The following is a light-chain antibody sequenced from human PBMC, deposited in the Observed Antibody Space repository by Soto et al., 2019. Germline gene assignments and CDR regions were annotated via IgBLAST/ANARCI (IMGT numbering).Light chain of an antibody. V-gene: IGKV3-20*01. Sequence: PAERATLSFRASQTVGSDYLAWYQQQPVQAPRLLIYDAFIRATGVPDRISGSGSGTEFTLTIRRLEPEDFAVYYCQQYGSSGTFGQGTKVDIK. CDR2: DAF. CDR1: QTVGSDY. J-gene: IGKJ1*01. CDR3: QQYGSSGT.